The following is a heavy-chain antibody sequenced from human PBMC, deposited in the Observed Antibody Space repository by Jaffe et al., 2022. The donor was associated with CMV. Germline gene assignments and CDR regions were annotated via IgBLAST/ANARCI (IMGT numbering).Heavy chain of an antibody. V-gene: IGHV3-7*01. CDR1: GFTFSSYW. Sequence: EVQLVESGGGLVQPGGSLRLSCAASGFTFSSYWMSWVRQAPGKGLEWVANIKQDGSEKYYVDSVKGRFTISRDNAKNSLYLQMNSLRAEDTAVYYCARGAVVAAAGQTYYFDYWGQGTLVTVSS. CDR2: IKQDGSEK. J-gene: IGHJ4*02. D-gene: IGHD6-13*01. CDR3: ARGAVVAAAGQTYYFDY.